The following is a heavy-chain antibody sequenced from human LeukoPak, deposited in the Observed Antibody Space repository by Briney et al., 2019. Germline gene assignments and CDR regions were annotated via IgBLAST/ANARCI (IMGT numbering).Heavy chain of an antibody. Sequence: GGSLRLSCAASGFTFSSYEMNWVRQAPGKGLEWVSYISTSGSTIYYADSVKGRFTISRDNAKNSLYLQMNSLRAEDTAVYYCARSPTDCSSTSCYVLGFYYYYMDVWGKGTTVTISS. CDR1: GFTFSSYE. J-gene: IGHJ6*03. CDR2: ISTSGSTI. CDR3: ARSPTDCSSTSCYVLGFYYYYMDV. D-gene: IGHD2-2*01. V-gene: IGHV3-48*03.